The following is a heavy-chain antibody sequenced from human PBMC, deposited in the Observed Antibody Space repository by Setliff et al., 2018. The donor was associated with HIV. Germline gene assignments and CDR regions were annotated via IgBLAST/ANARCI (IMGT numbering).Heavy chain of an antibody. CDR1: GGSFSDYY. D-gene: IGHD3-3*01. Sequence: SETLSLTCGVYGGSFSDYYWSWIRQAPGKGLEWIGEINHSGRTNINSSLKSRVTLSLGTSKNQFSLKLSSVTAADTAVYYCARERWEAPIFGVDYYSYYMDVWGKGTTVTVSS. CDR2: INHSGRT. J-gene: IGHJ6*03. V-gene: IGHV4-34*01. CDR3: ARERWEAPIFGVDYYSYYMDV.